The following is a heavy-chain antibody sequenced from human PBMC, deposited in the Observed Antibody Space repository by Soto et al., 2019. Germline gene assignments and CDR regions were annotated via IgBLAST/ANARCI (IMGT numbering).Heavy chain of an antibody. Sequence: PSETLSLTCTVSGASINNNDYYWSWIRQTPGKGLEWIGYVYYSGSTDYIPSLKSRLSMSIDKSQNQFTLKLDSVTAADTATYYCARMSYFYDKWYFDLWGRGTLVTVSS. D-gene: IGHD3-22*01. CDR2: VYYSGST. CDR3: ARMSYFYDKWYFDL. V-gene: IGHV4-30-4*01. CDR1: GASINNNDYY. J-gene: IGHJ2*01.